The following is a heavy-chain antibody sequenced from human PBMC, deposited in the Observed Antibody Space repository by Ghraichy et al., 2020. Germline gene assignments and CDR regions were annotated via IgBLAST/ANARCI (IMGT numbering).Heavy chain of an antibody. D-gene: IGHD3-22*01. CDR2: ISSSSSYI. CDR1: GFTFSSYS. CDR3: ARDLRRDVYYYDSSGYPSYYYYGMDV. J-gene: IGHJ6*02. V-gene: IGHV3-21*01. Sequence: GESLRLSCAASGFTFSSYSMNWVRQAPGKGLEWVSSISSSSSYIYYADSVKGRFTISRDNAKNSLYLQMNSLRAEDTAVYYCARDLRRDVYYYDSSGYPSYYYYGMDVWGQGTTVTVSS.